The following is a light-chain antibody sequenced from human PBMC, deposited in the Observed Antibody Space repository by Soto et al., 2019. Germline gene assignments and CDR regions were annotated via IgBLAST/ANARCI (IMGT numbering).Light chain of an antibody. J-gene: IGLJ1*01. CDR1: SSDVGGYNY. V-gene: IGLV2-14*01. Sequence: QSALTQPASVSGSPGQSITISCTGTSSDVGGYNYVSWYQQHPRKAPKLLIFEVSDRPSGVSNRFSGSKSGNTASLTTSGLQPEDEADYYCSSYSGSSIPYVFGTGTKVTVL. CDR2: EVS. CDR3: SSYSGSSIPYV.